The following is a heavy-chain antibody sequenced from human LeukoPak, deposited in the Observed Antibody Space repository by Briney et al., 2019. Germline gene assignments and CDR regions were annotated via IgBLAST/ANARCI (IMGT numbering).Heavy chain of an antibody. V-gene: IGHV4-31*03. CDR2: IYNSGTT. Sequence: SETLSLTCTVSGGSISTGGYYWTWIRQHPWTCLEWIGYIYNSGTTYYNPSLESRVTTSGDTSKNQFSLKLSSVTAADTAVYYCARTAGWSYGFDYWGQGTLVTVSS. CDR3: ARTAGWSYGFDY. J-gene: IGHJ4*02. D-gene: IGHD5-18*01. CDR1: GGSISTGGYY.